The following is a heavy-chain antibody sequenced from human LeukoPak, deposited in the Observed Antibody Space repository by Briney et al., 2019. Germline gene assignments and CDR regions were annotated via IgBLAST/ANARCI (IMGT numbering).Heavy chain of an antibody. CDR1: GGSISSGGYY. CDR2: IYYSGST. D-gene: IGHD3-22*01. J-gene: IGHJ2*01. Sequence: SETLSLTCTVSGGSISSGGYYWSWIRQHPGKGLEWIGYIYYSGSTYYNPSLKSRVTISVDTSKNQFSLKLSSVTAADTAVYYCARANPRGYYDSSGYYERLFHGPGGYSDLWGRGTLVTVSS. CDR3: ARANPRGYYDSSGYYERLFHGPGGYSDL. V-gene: IGHV4-31*03.